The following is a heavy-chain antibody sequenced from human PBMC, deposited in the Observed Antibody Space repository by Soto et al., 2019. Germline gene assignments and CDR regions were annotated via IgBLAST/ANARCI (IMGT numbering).Heavy chain of an antibody. J-gene: IGHJ4*02. Sequence: SWTLSLPCAMATGGLSSKKWKWSREAPGKGLEWIGNSYCSGSTNYNPSLKSRVTMSVDTSKNQFTLKLSSVTAADTGVYFCARSFMGPVDFFDYWGQETPVTVSS. V-gene: IGHV4-59*01. CDR3: ARSFMGPVDFFDY. D-gene: IGHD2-15*01. CDR2: SYCSGST. CDR1: TGGLSSKK.